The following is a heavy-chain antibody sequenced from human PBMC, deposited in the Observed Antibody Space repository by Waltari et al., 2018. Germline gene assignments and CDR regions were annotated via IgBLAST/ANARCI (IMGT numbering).Heavy chain of an antibody. CDR3: AISSRHNLTLY. Sequence: QVQLQESGPGLVKPSETLSLTCAVSGYSISSGSYWGWLRQPPGKGLEWIGSIYHSGSTYSTPSLKRRVTISEDTSKNQFSRKLSSVTAADTAVYYCAISSRHNLTLYWGQGTLVTVSS. CDR2: IYHSGST. J-gene: IGHJ4*02. V-gene: IGHV4-38-2*01. D-gene: IGHD6-6*01. CDR1: GYSISSGSY.